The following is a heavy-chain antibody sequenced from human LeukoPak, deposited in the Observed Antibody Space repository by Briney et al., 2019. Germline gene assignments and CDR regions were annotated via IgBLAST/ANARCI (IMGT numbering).Heavy chain of an antibody. CDR2: ISSSSSYI. V-gene: IGHV3-21*01. J-gene: IGHJ4*02. D-gene: IGHD3-22*01. Sequence: GGSLRLSCAASGFTFSSYSMNWVRQAPGKGLEWVSSISSSSSYIYYADSVKGRFTISRDNAKNSLYLQMNSLRDEDTAVYYCARDLGFGYYDSSGYLGGWGQGTLVTVSS. CDR3: ARDLGFGYYDSSGYLGG. CDR1: GFTFSSYS.